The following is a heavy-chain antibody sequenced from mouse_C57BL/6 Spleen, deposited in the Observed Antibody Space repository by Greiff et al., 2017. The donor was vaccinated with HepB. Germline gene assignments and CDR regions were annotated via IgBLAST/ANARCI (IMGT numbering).Heavy chain of an antibody. CDR2: INPSSGYT. Sequence: VQLQQSGAELAKPGASVKLSCKASGYTFTSYWMHWVKQRPGQGLEWIGYINPSSGYTKYNQKFKDKATLTANTSSSTAYLKLRSLTYEDSEVYYCARDYEGGFAYWGQGTLVTGSA. CDR3: ARDYEGGFAY. V-gene: IGHV1-7*01. D-gene: IGHD1-1*01. CDR1: GYTFTSYW. J-gene: IGHJ3*01.